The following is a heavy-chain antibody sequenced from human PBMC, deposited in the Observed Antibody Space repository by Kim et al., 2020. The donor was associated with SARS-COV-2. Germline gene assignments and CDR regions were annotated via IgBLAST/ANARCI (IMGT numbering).Heavy chain of an antibody. V-gene: IGHV3-23*01. Sequence: YADPVQGRFTISRDNSKNTLYLQMNSLGAEDTAVYYCAKSSGWNTDYFDYWGQGTLVTVSS. J-gene: IGHJ4*02. CDR3: AKSSGWNTDYFDY. D-gene: IGHD6-19*01.